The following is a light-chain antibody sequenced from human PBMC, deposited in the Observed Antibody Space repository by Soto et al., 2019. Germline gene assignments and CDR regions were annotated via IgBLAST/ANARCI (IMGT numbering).Light chain of an antibody. CDR3: VVSVGSGIHWV. Sequence: QTVVTQEPSFSVSPGGTVTLTCGLTSGSVSTRNYPSWYQQIPGQAPRTLIYNTNTRSSGVPDRFSGSILGNKAALTITGAQAEDEYDYYCVVSVGSGIHWVFGGGTKLTVL. CDR1: SGSVSTRNY. CDR2: NTN. V-gene: IGLV8-61*01. J-gene: IGLJ3*02.